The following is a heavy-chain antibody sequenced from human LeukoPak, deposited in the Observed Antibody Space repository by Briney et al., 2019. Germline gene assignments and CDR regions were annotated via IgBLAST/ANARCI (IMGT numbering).Heavy chain of an antibody. J-gene: IGHJ6*03. CDR2: IYYSGST. CDR3: ARVSRYFDYYMDV. V-gene: IGHV4-61*01. CDR1: GGSINSSSYY. D-gene: IGHD3-9*01. Sequence: PSETLSLTCTVSGGSINSSSYYWSWIRQPPGKGLEWIGYIYYSGSTNYNPSLKSRVTISVDTSKNQFSLKLSSVTAADTAVYYCARVSRYFDYYMDVWGKGTTVTISS.